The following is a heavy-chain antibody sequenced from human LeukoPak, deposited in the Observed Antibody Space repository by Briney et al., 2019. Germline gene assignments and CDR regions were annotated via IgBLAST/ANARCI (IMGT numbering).Heavy chain of an antibody. D-gene: IGHD3-3*01. CDR3: ARRGAYYDFWSSLVYYYYYMDV. J-gene: IGHJ6*03. CDR2: INHSGST. V-gene: IGHV4-34*01. Sequence: SETLSLTCAVYGGSFSGYYWSWIRQPPGKGLEWIGEINHSGSTNYNPSLKSRVTISVDTSKNQFSLKLSSVTAADTAVYYCARRGAYYDFWSSLVYYYYYMDVWGKGTTVTVSS. CDR1: GGSFSGYY.